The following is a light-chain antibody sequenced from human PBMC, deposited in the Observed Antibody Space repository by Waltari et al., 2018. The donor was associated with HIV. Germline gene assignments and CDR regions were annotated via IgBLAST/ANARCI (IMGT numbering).Light chain of an antibody. J-gene: IGKJ1*01. V-gene: IGKV1-5*03. CDR2: KAS. CDR3: HHYYTPMWT. CDR1: RSISSW. Sequence: DIQMTQSPSTLSASVGDRVTITRRASRSISSWLAWYQQKPGKAPNRLIYKASSLESGVPSRFSGSGSGTEFTLTIASLQPDDFATYYCHHYYTPMWTFGQGTKVEIK.